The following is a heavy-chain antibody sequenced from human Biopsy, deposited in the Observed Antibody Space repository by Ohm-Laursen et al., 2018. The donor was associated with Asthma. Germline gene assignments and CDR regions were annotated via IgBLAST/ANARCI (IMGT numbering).Heavy chain of an antibody. Sequence: TLSLTCTVSYGSITSGGYYWTWIRQHPGKGLEWIGFIYYSGSTYYNPSLKSRVSISIDTSKNQFSLKLSSVTAADTAVYYRARAQGYYDSRGYYRSFDYWGQGTLATVPS. J-gene: IGHJ4*02. D-gene: IGHD3-22*01. CDR3: ARAQGYYDSRGYYRSFDY. CDR1: YGSITSGGYY. V-gene: IGHV4-31*03. CDR2: IYYSGST.